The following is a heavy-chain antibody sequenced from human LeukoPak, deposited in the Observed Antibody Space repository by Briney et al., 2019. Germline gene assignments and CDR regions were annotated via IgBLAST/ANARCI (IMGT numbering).Heavy chain of an antibody. CDR3: ARHESNRAPMTGTSYSYPMDV. Sequence: SETLSLTCSVSGVSISSYYWSWIRQPPGKGLEWIAYIHYSGSTNYNPSLKSRLTISIDTSKNQFSLKLTPVTAADTAVYYCARHESNRAPMTGTSYSYPMDVWGQGTTVTVSS. CDR2: IHYSGST. V-gene: IGHV4-59*08. D-gene: IGHD3-9*01. J-gene: IGHJ6*02. CDR1: GVSISSYY.